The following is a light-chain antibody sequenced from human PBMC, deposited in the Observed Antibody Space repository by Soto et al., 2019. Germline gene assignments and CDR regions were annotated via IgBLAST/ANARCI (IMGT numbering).Light chain of an antibody. CDR3: SSYTSSSTWV. CDR1: SSDVGGYNY. V-gene: IGLV2-14*01. Sequence: QSALTQPASVSGSPGQSITISCTGTSSDVGGYNYVSWYQQHPGKAPKLMIYXXXXXXXXXXXXXXXSKSGNTASLTISGXXAXXXXXXYCSSYTSSSTWVFGGGTKVTVL. J-gene: IGLJ3*02. CDR2: XXX.